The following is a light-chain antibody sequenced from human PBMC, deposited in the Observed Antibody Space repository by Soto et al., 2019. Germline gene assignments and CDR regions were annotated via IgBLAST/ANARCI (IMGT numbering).Light chain of an antibody. CDR3: HHFGSLPET. J-gene: IGKJ1*01. CDR2: SSS. Sequence: EVVLTQSPGTLSLSPGERATLSCRASQSVASSYLAWYQQKPGRAPRLLFDSSSSRATGTPDRFGGRGSGTDFTLTSSRLEPEDFAVYYCHHFGSLPETFGQGTNVE. CDR1: QSVASSY. V-gene: IGKV3-20*01.